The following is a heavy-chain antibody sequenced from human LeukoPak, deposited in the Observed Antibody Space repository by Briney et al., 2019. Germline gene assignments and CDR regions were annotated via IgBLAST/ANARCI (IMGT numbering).Heavy chain of an antibody. CDR1: GFTVSSNY. Sequence: PGGSLRLSCAASGFTVSSNYMSWVRQAPGKGLEWVSVIYSGGSTYYADSVRGRFTISRDSSKNTLYLQMNSLRADDTAVYYCAKERGHPLPNYHMDVWGKGTTVTVSS. CDR3: AKERGHPLPNYHMDV. V-gene: IGHV3-53*01. CDR2: IYSGGST. D-gene: IGHD4/OR15-4a*01. J-gene: IGHJ6*03.